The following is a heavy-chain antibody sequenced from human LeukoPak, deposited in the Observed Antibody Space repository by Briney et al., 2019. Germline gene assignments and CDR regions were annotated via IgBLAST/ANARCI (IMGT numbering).Heavy chain of an antibody. CDR2: ISYDGSDK. J-gene: IGHJ4*02. V-gene: IGHV3-30-3*01. D-gene: IGHD3-22*01. CDR3: VRGRYYYDSSGYLDY. CDR1: GFTFSDYA. Sequence: GGSLRLSCASSGFTFSDYAMHWVRQAPGKGLEWVALISYDGSDKYYADSVKGRFTISRDNSKNTLYLQMNSLRTEDTTVYYCVRGRYYYDSSGYLDYWGQGTLVTVSS.